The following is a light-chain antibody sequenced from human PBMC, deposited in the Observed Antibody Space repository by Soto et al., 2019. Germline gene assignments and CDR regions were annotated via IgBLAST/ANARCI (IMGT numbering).Light chain of an antibody. CDR2: GAS. CDR1: QSVNNN. J-gene: IGKJ1*01. Sequence: EIVLTQSPATLSVSPGDRAILSCRASQSVNNNLAWYHQKPGQAPRLLIYGASTRATGIPARFSGSGSGTEFTLIITGLQSEDFAVYYCQQYSNWPRTFGQGTKVDI. V-gene: IGKV3-15*01. CDR3: QQYSNWPRT.